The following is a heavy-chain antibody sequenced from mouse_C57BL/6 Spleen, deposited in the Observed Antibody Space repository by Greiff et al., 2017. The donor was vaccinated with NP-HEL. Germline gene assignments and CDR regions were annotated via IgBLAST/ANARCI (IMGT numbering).Heavy chain of an antibody. CDR3: ARSHDYDVAWFAY. J-gene: IGHJ3*01. CDR1: GYTFTSYW. CDR2: IDPSDSYT. V-gene: IGHV1-69*01. D-gene: IGHD2-4*01. Sequence: QVQLQQPGAELVMPGASVKLSCKASGYTFTSYWMHWVKQRPGQGLEWIGEIDPSDSYTNYNQKFKGKSTLTVDQSSSTAYMQLSILTSEDSAVYYCARSHDYDVAWFAYWGQGTLVTVSA.